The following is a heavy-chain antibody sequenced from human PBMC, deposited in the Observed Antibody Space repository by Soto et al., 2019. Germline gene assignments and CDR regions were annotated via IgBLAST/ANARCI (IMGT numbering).Heavy chain of an antibody. CDR2: IGTTGGDT. CDR1: GFTFSIYP. CDR3: AKSRVDSGRGYFDR. Sequence: EVQLLESGGGLVQPGGSLRLSCAASGFTFSIYPMSWVRQTLEKGLEWVSTIGTTGGDTYYADAVRGRSTISRDDSKNTRYLQMSSLRAEESAVYYCAKSRVDSGRGYFDRWGRGTLVTVSS. V-gene: IGHV3-23*01. D-gene: IGHD6-25*01. J-gene: IGHJ2*01.